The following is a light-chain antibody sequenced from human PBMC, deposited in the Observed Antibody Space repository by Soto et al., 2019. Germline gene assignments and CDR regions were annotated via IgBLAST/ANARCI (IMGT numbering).Light chain of an antibody. Sequence: VLTQSPATLSLSPGERATLSCRASQSISVYLAWYQQKPGQAPRLLIYDASNRATGTPARFSGSGSGTDFTLTISSLEPEDFAVYYCQQRKNWPLITFGQGTRLEIK. CDR2: DAS. V-gene: IGKV3-11*01. J-gene: IGKJ5*01. CDR1: QSISVY. CDR3: QQRKNWPLIT.